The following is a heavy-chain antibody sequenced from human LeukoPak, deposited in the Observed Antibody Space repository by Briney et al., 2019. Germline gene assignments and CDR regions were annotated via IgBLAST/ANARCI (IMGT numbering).Heavy chain of an antibody. J-gene: IGHJ4*02. CDR3: AKDVYCSGGSCYRAFDY. V-gene: IGHV3-23*01. D-gene: IGHD2-15*01. CDR1: GFTFSDSY. Sequence: GSLRLSCAASGFTFSDSYMTWIRQAPGKGLEWVSAISGSGGSTYYADSVKGRFTISRDNSKNTLYLQMNSLRAEDTAVYYCAKDVYCSGGSCYRAFDYWGQGTLVTVSS. CDR2: ISGSGGST.